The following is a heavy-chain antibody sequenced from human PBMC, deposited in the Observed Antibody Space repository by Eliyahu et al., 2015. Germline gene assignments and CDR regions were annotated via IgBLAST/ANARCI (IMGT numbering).Heavy chain of an antibody. CDR3: ARAWQQSIIEWFDP. V-gene: IGHV4-61*01. J-gene: IGHJ5*02. CDR2: IYYSGST. Sequence: TCTVSGGSVSSGSYYWSWIRQPPGKGLEWIGYIYYSGSTNYNPSLKSRVTISVDTSKNQFSLKLSSVTAADTAVYYCARAWQQSIIEWFDPWGQGTLVTVSS. D-gene: IGHD6-13*01. CDR1: GGSVSSGSYY.